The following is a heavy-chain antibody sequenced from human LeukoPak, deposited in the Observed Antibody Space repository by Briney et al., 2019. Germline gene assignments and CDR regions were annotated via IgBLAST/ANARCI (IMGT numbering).Heavy chain of an antibody. V-gene: IGHV3-11*06. J-gene: IGHJ5*02. CDR2: ISPRSSYS. Sequence: GGSLRLSCAASGFTFSDYYMNWIRQAPGKGLEWVSYISPRSSYSKHADSVKGRFTISRDNAENSLYLQMSSLRAEDTAVYYCARDGGENWFDPWGQGTLVTVSS. D-gene: IGHD2-21*01. CDR1: GFTFSDYY. CDR3: ARDGGENWFDP.